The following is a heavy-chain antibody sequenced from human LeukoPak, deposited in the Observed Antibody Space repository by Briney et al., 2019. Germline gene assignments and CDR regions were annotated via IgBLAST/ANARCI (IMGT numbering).Heavy chain of an antibody. CDR2: IGNNGGGI. CDR1: GFTFTSYT. D-gene: IGHD7-27*01. CDR3: AIDPNWETHN. V-gene: IGHV3-23*01. Sequence: GGSLRLSCAASGFTFTSYTMYWVRQAPGKRLEWVSIIGNNGGGIHYADSVRGRFTISRDNSKNTLYLQMTNLRVDDTALYYCAIDPNWETHNWGQGVLVTVSS. J-gene: IGHJ4*02.